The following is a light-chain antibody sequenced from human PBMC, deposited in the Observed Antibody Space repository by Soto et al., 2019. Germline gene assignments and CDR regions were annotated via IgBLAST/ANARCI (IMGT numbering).Light chain of an antibody. CDR1: QSVSSSY. J-gene: IGKJ2*01. CDR2: GAS. V-gene: IGKV3-20*01. CDR3: QQYCSSPTYT. Sequence: DIGLTQSPGTLSLSPGERATLACRASQSVSSSYLAWYQQKPGQAPRLLIYGASSRATGIPDRFSGSGSGTDVTLIISRLEPEDFSVYYCQQYCSSPTYTVGQGTNLEIK.